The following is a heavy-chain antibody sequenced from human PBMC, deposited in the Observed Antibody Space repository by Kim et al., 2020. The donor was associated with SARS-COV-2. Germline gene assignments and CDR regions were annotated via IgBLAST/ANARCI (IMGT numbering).Heavy chain of an antibody. CDR2: ISFDASNT. D-gene: IGHD3-3*01. CDR1: EFRFSTYA. Sequence: GGSLRLSCAASEFRFSTYAMHWVRQAPGKGLEWVAFISFDASNTHYSDSVKGRFTISRDNSKNTLSLQMNSLRAEDTAVYYCARGGSIWSGYLGDAFDMWGQGTRVTVSS. J-gene: IGHJ3*02. CDR3: ARGGSIWSGYLGDAFDM. V-gene: IGHV3-30-3*01.